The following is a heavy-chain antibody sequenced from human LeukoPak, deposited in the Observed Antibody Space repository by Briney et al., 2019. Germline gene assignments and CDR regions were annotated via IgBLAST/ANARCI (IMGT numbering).Heavy chain of an antibody. D-gene: IGHD3-9*01. CDR1: GFTFSTYN. J-gene: IGHJ4*02. CDR2: ITSGGGYT. CDR3: ARGHYDVLTSSYKWTPDY. V-gene: IGHV3-21*06. Sequence: GGSLRLSCAASGFTFSTYNMNWVRQAPGKGLEWVSSITSGGGYTYYADSVKGRFTTSRDDAKNSLSLRLDSLRAEDTAVYYCARGHYDVLTSSYKWTPDYWGQGTLVTVSS.